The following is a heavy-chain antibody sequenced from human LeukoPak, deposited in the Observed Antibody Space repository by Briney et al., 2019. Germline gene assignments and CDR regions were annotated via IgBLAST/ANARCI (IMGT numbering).Heavy chain of an antibody. CDR2: MNPNSGNT. D-gene: IGHD3-16*01. V-gene: IGHV1-8*01. J-gene: IGHJ3*02. CDR3: ARGFGNDYLWGSYGNDAFEI. Sequence: ASVKVSCKASGYTFTSYDINWVRQATGQGLEGMGWMNPNSGNTGYAQKFQGRVTMTRNTSISTAYMELSSLRSEDTAVYYCARGFGNDYLWGSYGNDAFEIWGQGTMVTVSS. CDR1: GYTFTSYD.